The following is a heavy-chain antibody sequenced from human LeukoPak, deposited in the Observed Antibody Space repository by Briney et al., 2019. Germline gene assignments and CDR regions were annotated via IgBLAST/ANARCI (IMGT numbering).Heavy chain of an antibody. CDR1: GGSISSSNW. CDR3: ARESPDILTGYYAFDI. V-gene: IGHV4-4*02. CDR2: IYHSGST. D-gene: IGHD3-9*01. Sequence: SETLSLTCAVSGGSISSSNWWSWVRQPPGKGLEWSGEIYHSGSTNYNPSLKSRVTISVHKSKNQFSLTLSSVTAADTAVYYCARESPDILTGYYAFDIWGQGTMVTVSS. J-gene: IGHJ3*02.